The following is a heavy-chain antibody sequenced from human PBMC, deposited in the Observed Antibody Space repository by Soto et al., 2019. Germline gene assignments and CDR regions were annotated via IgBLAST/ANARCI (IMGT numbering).Heavy chain of an antibody. Sequence: QVTLKESGPTLVKPTQSLTLTCTFSGFSLATHGVGVGWIRQPPGEALEWLALISWNDDNRYSPSLKSRLTTAKATSKNRVVLTMANMDPVDTATYYCAHARLLWVGGYFDYWGQGILVTVSS. J-gene: IGHJ4*02. CDR1: GFSLATHGVG. V-gene: IGHV2-5*01. D-gene: IGHD3-10*01. CDR3: AHARLLWVGGYFDY. CDR2: ISWNDDN.